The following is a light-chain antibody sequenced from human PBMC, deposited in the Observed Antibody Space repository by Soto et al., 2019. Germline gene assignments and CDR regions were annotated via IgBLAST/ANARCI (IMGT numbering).Light chain of an antibody. V-gene: IGLV2-8*01. CDR1: SSDVGGYIY. CDR3: NSNASSNDLL. J-gene: IGLJ1*01. Sequence: QSALTQPPSASGSPGQSVTISCTGTSSDVGGYIYVSWYQQHPGKAPKLLIYEVSNRPSGVPNRFSGSKSGNTASLSVSGLEDEADSDYYSNSNASSNDLLFGAGTKLTVL. CDR2: EVS.